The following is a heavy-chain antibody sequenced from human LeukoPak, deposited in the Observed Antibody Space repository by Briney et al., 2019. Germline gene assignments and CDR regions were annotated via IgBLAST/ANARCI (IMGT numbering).Heavy chain of an antibody. CDR2: IYYSGST. D-gene: IGHD1-14*01. J-gene: IGHJ6*03. CDR1: GGSISSGGYY. V-gene: IGHV4-31*03. CDR3: ASTGYYHYYMDV. Sequence: PSETLSLTCTVSGGSISSGGYYWSWIRQHPGKGLEWIGYIYYSGSTYYNPSLKSRVTISVDTSKNQFSLKLSSATAADTAVYYCASTGYYHYYMDVWGKGTTVTVSS.